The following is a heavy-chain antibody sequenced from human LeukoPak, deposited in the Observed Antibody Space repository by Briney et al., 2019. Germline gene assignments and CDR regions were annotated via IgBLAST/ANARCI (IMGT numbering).Heavy chain of an antibody. D-gene: IGHD3-22*01. CDR1: GGSINSSNYY. V-gene: IGHV4-39*07. Sequence: SETLSLTCTVSGGSINSSNYYWGWIRQPPGKTLQWIGNRYYGGSTYFHPSLKSRVTISLDTSKNQFSLNLTSVTAADTAVYYCARTSYYYDSSGYYYFDYWGQGTLVTVSS. CDR2: RYYGGST. J-gene: IGHJ4*02. CDR3: ARTSYYYDSSGYYYFDY.